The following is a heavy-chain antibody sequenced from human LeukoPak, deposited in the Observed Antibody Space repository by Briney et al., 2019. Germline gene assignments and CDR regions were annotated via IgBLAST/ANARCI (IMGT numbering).Heavy chain of an antibody. D-gene: IGHD2-15*01. CDR2: IYHSGST. J-gene: IGHJ4*02. CDR3: ARDGGGSDC. V-gene: IGHV4-4*02. Sequence: PSETLSLTCAVSGGSISSSNWWGWVRQPPGKGLEWIGQIYHSGSTNYNPSLKSRVTISVDKSNNHFSLKLSSVTAADTAVYYCARDGGGSDCWGQGTLVTVSS. CDR1: GGSISSSNW.